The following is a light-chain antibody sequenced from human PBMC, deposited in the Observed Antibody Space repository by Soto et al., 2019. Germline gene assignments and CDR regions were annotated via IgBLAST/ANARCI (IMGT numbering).Light chain of an antibody. V-gene: IGLV2-14*01. Sequence: SVLTQPASVSGSPGQSITISCTGTSSDVGGYNYVSWYQQHPGKAPKLMIYDVSNRPSGVSNRFSGSKSGNTASLTISGLQAEVEADYYCSSYTSSSTPYVFGTGTKLTVL. CDR1: SSDVGGYNY. J-gene: IGLJ1*01. CDR3: SSYTSSSTPYV. CDR2: DVS.